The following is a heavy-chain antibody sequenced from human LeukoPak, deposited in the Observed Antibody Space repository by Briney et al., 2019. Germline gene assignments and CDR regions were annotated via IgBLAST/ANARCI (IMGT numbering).Heavy chain of an antibody. CDR2: ISSSGSTI. CDR3: AREGYYDSSGYLGVFDY. V-gene: IGHV3-48*03. D-gene: IGHD3-22*01. CDR1: GFTFSSYE. J-gene: IGHJ4*02. Sequence: GGSLRLSCAASGFTFSSYEMNWVRQAPGKGLEWVSYISSSGSTIYYADSVKGRFTISRDNAKNSLYLQMNSLRAEDTAVYYCAREGYYDSSGYLGVFDYWGQGTLATVSS.